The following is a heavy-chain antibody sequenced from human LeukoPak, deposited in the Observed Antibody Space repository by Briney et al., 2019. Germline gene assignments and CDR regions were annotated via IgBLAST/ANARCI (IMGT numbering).Heavy chain of an antibody. D-gene: IGHD2-2*01. CDR3: AKVDPYIVVVPAATSFDY. CDR2: ISGSGGST. Sequence: GGSLRLSCAASGFTFSSYAMSWVRQAPGKGLEWVSGISGSGGSTYYADSVKGRFTISRDKSKNTLYLQMNSLRAEDTAVYYCAKVDPYIVVVPAATSFDYWGQGTLVTVSS. J-gene: IGHJ4*02. V-gene: IGHV3-23*01. CDR1: GFTFSSYA.